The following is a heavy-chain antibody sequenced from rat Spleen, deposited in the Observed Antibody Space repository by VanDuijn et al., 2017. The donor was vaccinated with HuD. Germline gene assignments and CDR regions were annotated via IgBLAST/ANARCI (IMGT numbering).Heavy chain of an antibody. CDR3: TPPRDPPRHVRLFDS. Sequence: EVQLQESGPGLVKPSQSLSLTCSVTGYSITSNYWGWIRKFPGNKMEWMGYIDFSGSTGYNPSLKARISITRDLSKNQSFLQLHSVSPAHTDIYYCTPPRDPPRHVRLFDSWRPRLRVPASP. J-gene: IGHJ2*01. V-gene: IGHV3-1*01. D-gene: IGHD3-8*01. CDR2: IDFSGST. CDR1: GYSITSNY.